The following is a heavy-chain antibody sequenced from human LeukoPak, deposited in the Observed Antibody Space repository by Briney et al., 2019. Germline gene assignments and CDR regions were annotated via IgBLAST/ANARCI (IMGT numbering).Heavy chain of an antibody. V-gene: IGHV4-4*07. J-gene: IGHJ4*02. Sequence: PSETLSLTCTVSGGSISSYYWSWIRQPAGKGLEWIGRIYTSGSTNYNPSLKSRVTMSVDTSKNQFSLKLSSVTAADTAVYYCARGFCSNTRCYKEMATILPDYWGQGALVTVSS. CDR1: GGSISSYY. CDR2: IYTSGST. D-gene: IGHD2-2*02. CDR3: ARGFCSNTRCYKEMATILPDY.